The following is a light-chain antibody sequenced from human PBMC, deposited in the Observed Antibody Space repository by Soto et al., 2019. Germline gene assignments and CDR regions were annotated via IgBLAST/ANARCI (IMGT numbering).Light chain of an antibody. J-gene: IGKJ1*01. CDR1: QSITIW. V-gene: IGKV1-5*01. CDR2: DAS. CDR3: QHYNSFSWT. Sequence: DIQMTQSPCTLSASVGDGVTITCRASQSITIWLAWYQQKPGKAPKLLIFDASNLESGVPSRFSGSGSGTEFTLTISSLQPDDFATYYCQHYNSFSWTFGQGTKVEIK.